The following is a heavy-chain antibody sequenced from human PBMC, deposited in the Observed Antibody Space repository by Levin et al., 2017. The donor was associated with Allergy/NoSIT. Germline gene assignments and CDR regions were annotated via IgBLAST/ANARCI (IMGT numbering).Heavy chain of an antibody. V-gene: IGHV5-51*01. CDR3: ARHFNGVGWDTFDS. D-gene: IGHD3-10*01. J-gene: IGHJ3*02. Sequence: GGSLRLSCKTSGYTFTSYWIGWVRQMPGKGLEWMGIIYPGDSDTRYSPSFQGQVTISVDKSITTAYLQWSSLKASDTAMYYCARHFNGVGWDTFDSWGQGTMVTVSS. CDR2: IYPGDSDT. CDR1: GYTFTSYW.